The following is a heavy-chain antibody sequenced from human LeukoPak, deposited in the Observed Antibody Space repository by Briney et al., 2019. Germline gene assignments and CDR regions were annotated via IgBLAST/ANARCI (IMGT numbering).Heavy chain of an antibody. J-gene: IGHJ5*02. CDR1: GFTFSDYY. Sequence: GGSLRLSCAASGFTFSDYYMSWIRQAPGKGLEWVSYITNSVSTIYYADSVKGRFTISRDNAKNSLYLQMNSLRDEDTAVYYCARGAYSKIDPWGQGTLVTVSS. D-gene: IGHD4-11*01. CDR3: ARGAYSKIDP. V-gene: IGHV3-11*04. CDR2: ITNSVSTI.